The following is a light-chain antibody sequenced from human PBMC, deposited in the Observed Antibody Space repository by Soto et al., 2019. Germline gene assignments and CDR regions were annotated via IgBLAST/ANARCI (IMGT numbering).Light chain of an antibody. V-gene: IGKV1-6*01. CDR3: LQDYNYPWT. Sequence: AIQMTQSPSSLSASVGDRVTITCRASQGIRNDLGWYQQKPRKAPKLLIYAASSLQSGGPSRFRGSGSGTDFTITISSLQPEDFATYYCLQDYNYPWTFGQGTKVEIK. J-gene: IGKJ1*01. CDR2: AAS. CDR1: QGIRND.